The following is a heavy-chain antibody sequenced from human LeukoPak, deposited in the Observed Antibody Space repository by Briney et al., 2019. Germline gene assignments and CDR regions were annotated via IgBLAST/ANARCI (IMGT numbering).Heavy chain of an antibody. V-gene: IGHV3-48*01. CDR1: GFTFSNYS. D-gene: IGHD6-13*01. CDR2: ISRSSTTI. Sequence: TGGSLRLSCAASGFTFSNYSMNWVRQAPGKGLERVSYISRSSTTIYYADSVKGRFTISRDNAKNSLYLQMNSLRAEDTAVYYCATSGYSSSWYFGWGQGTLVTVSS. J-gene: IGHJ4*02. CDR3: ATSGYSSSWYFG.